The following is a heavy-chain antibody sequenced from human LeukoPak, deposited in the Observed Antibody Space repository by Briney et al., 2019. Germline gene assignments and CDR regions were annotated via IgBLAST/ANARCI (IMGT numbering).Heavy chain of an antibody. D-gene: IGHD2-15*01. J-gene: IGHJ5*02. CDR1: GGSISSSSYY. Sequence: SETLSLTCTVSGGSISSSSYYWGWIRQPPGKGQGWIGTIYYDGSSYYNPSLKSRVTIFVDTSKNQFSLRLRSVTAADTAVYHCARRYCSGGSCPFDPWGQGTLVTVSS. CDR2: IYYDGSS. CDR3: ARRYCSGGSCPFDP. V-gene: IGHV4-39*01.